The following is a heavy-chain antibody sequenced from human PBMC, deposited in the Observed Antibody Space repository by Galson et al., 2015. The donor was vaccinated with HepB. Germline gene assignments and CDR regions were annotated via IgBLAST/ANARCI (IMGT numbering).Heavy chain of an antibody. CDR1: GFTVSSNY. CDR2: ISGSGGST. Sequence: SLRLSCAASGFTVSSNYMSWVRQAPGKGLEWVSAISGSGGSTYYADSVKGRFTISRDNSKNTLYLQMNSLRAEDTAVYYCAKDRGNLEGYYFDYWGQGTLVTVSS. J-gene: IGHJ4*02. V-gene: IGHV3-23*01. CDR3: AKDRGNLEGYYFDY. D-gene: IGHD3-10*01.